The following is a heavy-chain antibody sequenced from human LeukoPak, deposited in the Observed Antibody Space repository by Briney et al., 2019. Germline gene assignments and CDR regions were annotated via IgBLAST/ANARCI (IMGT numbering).Heavy chain of an antibody. J-gene: IGHJ4*02. CDR3: ARDRGYSGYDAFLDY. Sequence: GGSLRLSCAASGFTFSSYSMNWVRQAPGKGLEWVSSISSSSSYIYYADSVKGRFTISRDNAKNSLYLQMNSLRAEDTAVCYCARDRGYSGYDAFLDYWGQGTLVTVSS. V-gene: IGHV3-21*01. CDR1: GFTFSSYS. CDR2: ISSSSSYI. D-gene: IGHD5-12*01.